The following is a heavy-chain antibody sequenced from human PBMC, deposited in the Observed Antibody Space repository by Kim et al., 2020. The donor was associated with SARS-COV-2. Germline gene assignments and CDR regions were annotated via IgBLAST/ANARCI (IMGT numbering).Heavy chain of an antibody. CDR3: AKIMVVATFGMDV. V-gene: IGHV4-59*01. Sequence: TYNPPLRRRVTISLDTSKNQFSLKVTSMTAADTAMYYCAKIMVVATFGMDVWGQGTTVTVSS. J-gene: IGHJ6*02. D-gene: IGHD2-8*01.